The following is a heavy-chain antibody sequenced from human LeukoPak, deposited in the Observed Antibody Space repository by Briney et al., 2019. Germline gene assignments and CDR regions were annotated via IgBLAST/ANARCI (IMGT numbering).Heavy chain of an antibody. CDR2: IYYSGST. D-gene: IGHD3-9*01. CDR1: GGSISSSSYY. V-gene: IGHV4-39*01. CDR3: ARQDILTGYGYFDY. Sequence: SETLSLTCTVSGGSISSSSYYWGWIRQPPGKGLEWIGSIYYSGSTYYNPSLKSRVTISVDTSKNQFSLKLSSVTAADTAVYYCARQDILTGYGYFDYWGQGTPVTVSS. J-gene: IGHJ4*02.